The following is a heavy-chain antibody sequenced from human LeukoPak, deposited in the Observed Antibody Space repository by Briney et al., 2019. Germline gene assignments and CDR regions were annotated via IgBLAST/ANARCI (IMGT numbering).Heavy chain of an antibody. Sequence: SETLSLTCTVSGGSISSYYWSWIRQPPGEGLEWIGYIYYSGSTNYNPSLKSRVTISVDTSKNQFSLKLSSVTAADTAVYYCARGRVGITMVRGVMFDYWGQGTLVTVSS. D-gene: IGHD3-10*01. J-gene: IGHJ4*02. V-gene: IGHV4-59*01. CDR2: IYYSGST. CDR3: ARGRVGITMVRGVMFDY. CDR1: GGSISSYY.